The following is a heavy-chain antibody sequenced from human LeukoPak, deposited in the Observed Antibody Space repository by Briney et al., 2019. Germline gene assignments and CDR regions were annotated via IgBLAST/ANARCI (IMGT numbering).Heavy chain of an antibody. CDR1: GFTFSSYG. J-gene: IGHJ3*02. CDR2: IRYDGSNK. D-gene: IGHD3-3*01. V-gene: IGHV3-30*02. CDR3: AKGFWAAFDI. Sequence: PGGSLRLSCAASGFTFSSYGMHWVRQAPGKGLEWVAFIRYDGSNKYYADSVKGRFTISRDNSKNSLYLQMNSLRAEDTAVYYCAKGFWAAFDIWGQGTMVTVSS.